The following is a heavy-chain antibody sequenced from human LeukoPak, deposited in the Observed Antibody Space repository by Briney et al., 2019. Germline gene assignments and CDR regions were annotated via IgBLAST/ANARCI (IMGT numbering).Heavy chain of an antibody. J-gene: IGHJ4*02. D-gene: IGHD3-10*01. CDR1: GGTFSSYA. CDR3: AGSYYKSYFDY. Sequence: SVKVSCKASGGTFSSYAISWVRQAPGQGLEWMGGIIPIFGTANYAQKFQGRVTITADKSTSTAYMELSSLRSEDTTVYYCAGSYYKSYFDYWGQGTLVTVSS. CDR2: IIPIFGTA. V-gene: IGHV1-69*06.